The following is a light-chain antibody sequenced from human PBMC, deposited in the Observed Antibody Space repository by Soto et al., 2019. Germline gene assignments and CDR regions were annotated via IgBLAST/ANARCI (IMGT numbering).Light chain of an antibody. J-gene: IGKJ1*01. CDR2: GAS. Sequence: EIVMTQSPATLSVSPGERATLSCRASQSVSSKLAWYQQTRGQAPRLLMYGASTRATGVPARFSGSGSGTEFTLTISNPQSEDFAVYHYQRYDKWPRTFGQGTKVDI. CDR1: QSVSSK. V-gene: IGKV3-15*01. CDR3: QRYDKWPRT.